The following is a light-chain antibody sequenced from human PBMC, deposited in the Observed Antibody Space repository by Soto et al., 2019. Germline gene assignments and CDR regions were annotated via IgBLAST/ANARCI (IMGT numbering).Light chain of an antibody. CDR1: QSISTW. CDR2: DAS. V-gene: IGKV1-5*01. Sequence: DVHMTQSPATLSAXLXDXXTXXXRASQSISTWLAWYQQKPGKAPKVLIYDASSLESGVPSRFSGSGSGTEFTLTISSLQPDDFATYYCQQYNSYSRTFGQGTKVDIK. CDR3: QQYNSYSRT. J-gene: IGKJ1*01.